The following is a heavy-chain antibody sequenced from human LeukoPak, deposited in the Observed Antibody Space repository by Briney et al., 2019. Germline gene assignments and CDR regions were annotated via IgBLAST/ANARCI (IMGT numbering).Heavy chain of an antibody. D-gene: IGHD2-2*02. CDR2: IYYSGST. Sequence: SETLSLTCTVSGGSISSGGYYWSWIRQHPGKGLEWIGYIYYSGSTYYNPSLKSRVTISVGTSKNQFSLKLSSVTAADTAVYYCARHQYCSSTSCYNRWFDPWGQGTLVTVSS. V-gene: IGHV4-31*03. J-gene: IGHJ5*02. CDR3: ARHQYCSSTSCYNRWFDP. CDR1: GGSISSGGYY.